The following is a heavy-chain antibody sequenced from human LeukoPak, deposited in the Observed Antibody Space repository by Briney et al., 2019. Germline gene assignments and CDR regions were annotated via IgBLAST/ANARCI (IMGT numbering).Heavy chain of an antibody. Sequence: GGSLRLSCAASGFTFSNYAMQWVRQDSGRGLDWVAVISHDGINTYYADSVKGRFTISRDNSKNTLYLQVNSLRVEDTAVYYCVKDQREAYRSGWSRDFDYWGQGTLVTVSS. V-gene: IGHV3-30*18. D-gene: IGHD6-19*01. CDR3: VKDQREAYRSGWSRDFDY. CDR1: GFTFSNYA. CDR2: ISHDGINT. J-gene: IGHJ4*02.